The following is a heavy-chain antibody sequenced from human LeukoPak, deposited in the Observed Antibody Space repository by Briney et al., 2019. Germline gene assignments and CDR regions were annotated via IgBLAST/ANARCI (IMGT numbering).Heavy chain of an antibody. V-gene: IGHV4-34*01. J-gene: IGHJ5*02. Sequence: SETLSLTCAVYGGSFSGYYWSWIRQPPGKGLEWIGEINHSGNTNYNPSLKGRVTISVDTYKNQFSLKLSSVTAADTAVYYCARGQTNWNYMAWFDPWGQGTLVTVSS. CDR2: INHSGNT. CDR1: GGSFSGYY. CDR3: ARGQTNWNYMAWFDP. D-gene: IGHD1-7*01.